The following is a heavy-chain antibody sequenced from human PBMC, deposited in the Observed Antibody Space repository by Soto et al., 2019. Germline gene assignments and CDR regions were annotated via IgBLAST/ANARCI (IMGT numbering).Heavy chain of an antibody. D-gene: IGHD6-13*01. CDR2: IYYSGST. J-gene: IGHJ5*02. Sequence: SETLSLTCTVSGGSISSYYWSWIRQPPGKGLEWIGYIYYSGSTNYNPSLKSRVTISVDTSKNQFSLKLSSVTAADTAVYYCERAVWSSSYWFDRWAQRTLVTVSS. CDR3: ERAVWSSSYWFDR. V-gene: IGHV4-59*01. CDR1: GGSISSYY.